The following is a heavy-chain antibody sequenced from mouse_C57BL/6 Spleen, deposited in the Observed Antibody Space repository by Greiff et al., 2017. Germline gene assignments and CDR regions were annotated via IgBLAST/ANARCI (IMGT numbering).Heavy chain of an antibody. V-gene: IGHV1-50*01. CDR3: ARDRPDDYERMDY. CDR1: GYTFTSYW. J-gene: IGHJ4*01. CDR2: IDPSDSYT. Sequence: VQLQQPGAELVKPGASVKLSCKASGYTFTSYWMQWVKQRPGQGLEWIGEIDPSDSYTNYNQKFKGKATLTVDTSSSTAYMQLSSLPSEDSAVYYCARDRPDDYERMDYWGQGTSVTVSS. D-gene: IGHD2-4*01.